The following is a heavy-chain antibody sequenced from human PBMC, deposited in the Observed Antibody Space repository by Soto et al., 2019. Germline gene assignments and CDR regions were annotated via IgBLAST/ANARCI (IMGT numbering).Heavy chain of an antibody. CDR1: GYTFTSYG. D-gene: IGHD2-8*01. CDR2: ISAYNGNT. V-gene: IGHV1-18*01. Sequence: QVQLVQSGAEVKKPGASVKVSCKASGYTFTSYGISWVRQAPGQGLEWMGWISAYNGNTNYAQKLQGRVTMTTDTSTSTAYMELRSLRSDDTAMYYCARNPLGGSVLMVSDPWGQGTLVTVSS. CDR3: ARNPLGGSVLMVSDP. J-gene: IGHJ5*02.